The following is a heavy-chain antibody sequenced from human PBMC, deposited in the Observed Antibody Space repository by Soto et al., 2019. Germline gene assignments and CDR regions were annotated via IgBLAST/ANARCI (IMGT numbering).Heavy chain of an antibody. J-gene: IGHJ5*02. D-gene: IGHD1-7*01. V-gene: IGHV1-18*01. CDR1: GYTFTSYG. CDR2: ISAYNGNT. CDR3: ARDGPGITGTTWAIKQNWFDP. Sequence: QVQLVQSGAEVRKPGASVKVSCKASGYTFTSYGISWVRQAPGQGLEWMGWISAYNGNTNYAQKLQGRVTMTTDTSTSTAYMELRSLRSDDTAVYYCARDGPGITGTTWAIKQNWFDPWGQGTLVTVSS.